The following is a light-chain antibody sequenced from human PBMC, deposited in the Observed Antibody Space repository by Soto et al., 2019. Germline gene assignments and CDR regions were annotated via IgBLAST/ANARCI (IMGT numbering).Light chain of an antibody. Sequence: DLQMTQSPSSLSASVGDRVTITCRASQSISNYLNWYQQKPGKAPKLLMYAASSLQSGVPSRFGGSGSGTDFPLTISSLQPEDFATYYCQQSYSTPRTFGQGTKVEIK. CDR1: QSISNY. J-gene: IGKJ1*01. V-gene: IGKV1-39*01. CDR2: AAS. CDR3: QQSYSTPRT.